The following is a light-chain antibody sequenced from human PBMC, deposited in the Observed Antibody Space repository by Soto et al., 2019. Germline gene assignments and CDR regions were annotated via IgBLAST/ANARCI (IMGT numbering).Light chain of an antibody. Sequence: VLTQSPATLSVCPGEGATLSCSTSQSVSSNLAWYQQTPGQAPRLIIYGASSRAIGIPDRFSGSVSGSDFILTISRLEPEDFAVYYCRQYGYSLGFAFGGGTKVDIK. J-gene: IGKJ4*01. CDR3: RQYGYSLGFA. V-gene: IGKV3-20*01. CDR1: QSVSSN. CDR2: GAS.